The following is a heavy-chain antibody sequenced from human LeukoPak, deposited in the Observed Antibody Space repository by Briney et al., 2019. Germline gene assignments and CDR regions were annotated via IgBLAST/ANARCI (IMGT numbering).Heavy chain of an antibody. J-gene: IGHJ5*02. Sequence: GGSLRLSCEASGFTISSYWMHWVRQAPGKGLVWVSRIKSDGSDTSYADSVKGRFITSRDNAKNTLYLQMNSLRAEDTAIYYCAREIAVAGAQFDPWGQGTLVTVSS. V-gene: IGHV3-74*01. CDR3: AREIAVAGAQFDP. D-gene: IGHD6-19*01. CDR2: IKSDGSDT. CDR1: GFTISSYW.